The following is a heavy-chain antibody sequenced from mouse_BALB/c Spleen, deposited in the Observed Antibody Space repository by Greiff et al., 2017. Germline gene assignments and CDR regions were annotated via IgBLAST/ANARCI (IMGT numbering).Heavy chain of an antibody. V-gene: IGHV5-17*02. CDR2: ISSGSSTI. J-gene: IGHJ4*01. D-gene: IGHD2-4*01. CDR3: ARSMIRAMDD. CDR1: GFTFSSFG. Sequence: EVMLVESGGGLVQPGGSRKLSCAASGFTFSSFGMHWVRQAPEKGLEWVAYISSGSSTIYYADTVKGRFTISRDNPKNTLFLQMTSLRSEDTAMYYCARSMIRAMDDWGQGTSVTVSS.